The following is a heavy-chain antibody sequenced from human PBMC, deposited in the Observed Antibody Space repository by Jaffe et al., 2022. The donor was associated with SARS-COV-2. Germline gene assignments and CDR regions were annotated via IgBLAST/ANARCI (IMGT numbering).Heavy chain of an antibody. CDR3: AREDGSRTTFDY. Sequence: QVLLQQSGPGLVRPSQTLSLTCSVSDGSISSGAYYWSWIRHHPGKGLEWIGYIYYSGSTQYNASLKSRLAMAIDTSKSQFSLKLSSVTAADTAVYYCAREDGSRTTFDYWGQGTLVTVSS. D-gene: IGHD1-1*01. CDR2: IYYSGST. J-gene: IGHJ4*02. CDR1: DGSISSGAYY. V-gene: IGHV4-31*03.